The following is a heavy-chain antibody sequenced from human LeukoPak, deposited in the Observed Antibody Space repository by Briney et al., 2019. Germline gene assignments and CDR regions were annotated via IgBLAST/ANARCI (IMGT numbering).Heavy chain of an antibody. CDR1: GFTFSSYE. J-gene: IGHJ4*02. Sequence: GGSLRLSCAASGFTFSSYEMNWVRQAPGKGLEWVSYISSSGTPIHYADSVKGRFTVSRDNAKNSLFLQMNSLRAEDTAVYYCAREKTACGDCYDSWGQGTLVTVSS. CDR3: AREKTACGDCYDS. D-gene: IGHD2-21*01. CDR2: ISSSGTPI. V-gene: IGHV3-48*03.